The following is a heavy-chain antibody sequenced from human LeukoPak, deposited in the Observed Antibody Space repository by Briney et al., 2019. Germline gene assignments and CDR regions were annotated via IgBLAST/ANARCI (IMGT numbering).Heavy chain of an antibody. V-gene: IGHV3-53*01. J-gene: IGHJ4*02. CDR2: IYSGTNT. CDR1: GFTVSGNY. D-gene: IGHD5-24*01. CDR3: ARGDGSFDY. Sequence: VGSHILSCAASGFTVSGNYMSWVRQSPQKGLEWVSLIYSGTNTYYADSVKGRFTISRDNSKNTLYLQMNSLRAEDTAVYYCARGDGSFDYWGQGIVIASSS.